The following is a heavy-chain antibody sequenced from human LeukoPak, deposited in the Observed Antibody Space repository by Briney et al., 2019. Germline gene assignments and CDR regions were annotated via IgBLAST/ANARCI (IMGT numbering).Heavy chain of an antibody. CDR3: ASLGELLFDY. D-gene: IGHD1-26*01. CDR2: ISGDGGST. Sequence: PGGSLRLSCAASGFTFDDYAMHWVRQAPGKGLEWVSLISGDGGSTYYADSVKGRFTISRDNSKNTLYLQMNSLRAEDTAVYYCASLGELLFDYWGQGTLVTVSS. J-gene: IGHJ4*02. V-gene: IGHV3-43*02. CDR1: GFTFDDYA.